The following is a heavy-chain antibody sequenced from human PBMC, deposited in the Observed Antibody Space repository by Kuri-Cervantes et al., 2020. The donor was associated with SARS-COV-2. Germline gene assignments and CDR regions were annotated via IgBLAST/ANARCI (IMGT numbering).Heavy chain of an antibody. CDR2: ISGRGGST. J-gene: IGHJ6*03. V-gene: IGHV3-23*01. D-gene: IGHD3-22*01. CDR3: ASYYDSSGYYYYYMDV. CDR1: GFTFSSYA. Sequence: GESLKISCAASGFTFSSYAMSWVRQAPGKGLEWVSAISGRGGSTYYADSVKGRFTISRDNSKNTLYLQMNSLRAEDTAVYYCASYYDSSGYYYYYMDVWGKGTTVTVSS.